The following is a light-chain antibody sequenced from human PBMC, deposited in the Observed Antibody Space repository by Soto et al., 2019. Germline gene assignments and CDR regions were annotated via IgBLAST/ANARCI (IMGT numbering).Light chain of an antibody. Sequence: DIQMTQSPSTLSASVGDRFTITCRASQSISNWLAWYQQKPGKAPKLLIYTASSLETGVPSRFSGSGSGTEFTLTISSLQPDDFATYYCQQYNSSFGQGTKVDIK. CDR1: QSISNW. V-gene: IGKV1-5*03. CDR2: TAS. CDR3: QQYNSS. J-gene: IGKJ2*01.